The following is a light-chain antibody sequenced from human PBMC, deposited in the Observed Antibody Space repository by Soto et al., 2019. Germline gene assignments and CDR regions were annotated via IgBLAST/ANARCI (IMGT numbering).Light chain of an antibody. CDR1: CSNIGAGYD. V-gene: IGLV1-40*01. CDR2: GNT. CDR3: QSYDSSLSAWV. Sequence: QSVLTQPPSVSGAPGQRVTISCTASCSNIGAGYDVHWYQQLPGTAPKLLIYGNTNRPSGVPDRFSGSKSGTSASLAITGLQAEDEADYYCQSYDSSLSAWVFGGRTKLTVL. J-gene: IGLJ3*02.